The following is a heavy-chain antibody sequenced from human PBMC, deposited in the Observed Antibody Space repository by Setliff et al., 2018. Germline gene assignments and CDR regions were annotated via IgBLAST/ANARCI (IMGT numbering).Heavy chain of an antibody. CDR2: MYHSGST. D-gene: IGHD1-26*01. CDR3: ARVPALGGIVGTHGVDY. CDR1: GGSLGTYPYY. V-gene: IGHV4-39*07. J-gene: IGHJ4*02. Sequence: SETLSLTCNVSGGSLGTYPYYWGWIRQPPGKGLEWIGCMYHSGSTYYNPSLKSRVTISIDTSKNSFSLKLASVTAADTAVYYCARVPALGGIVGTHGVDYWGQGTLVTVSS.